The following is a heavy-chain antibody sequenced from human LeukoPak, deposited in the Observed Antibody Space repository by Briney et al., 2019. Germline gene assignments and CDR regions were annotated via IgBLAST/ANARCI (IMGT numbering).Heavy chain of an antibody. V-gene: IGHV4-59*08. J-gene: IGHJ3*01. D-gene: IGHD1-26*01. CDR3: ARTRYSGSHNSAFDL. Sequence: SETLSLTCTVAGGSISGYYWSWIRQSPGKGLEWIGNIYYSGNTNYNPSLKSRVTISIDTSRIHFSLHLSSVTAADTAVYYCARTRYSGSHNSAFDLWGQGTVVTVSS. CDR1: GGSISGYY. CDR2: IYYSGNT.